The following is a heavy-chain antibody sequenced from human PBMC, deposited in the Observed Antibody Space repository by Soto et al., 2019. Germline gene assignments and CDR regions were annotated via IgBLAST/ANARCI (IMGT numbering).Heavy chain of an antibody. D-gene: IGHD5-18*01. CDR1: GYTFTNYD. J-gene: IGHJ6*02. CDR2: MNPDSGNT. Sequence: QVQLVQSGAEVKKPGASVKVSCKASGYTFTNYDINWVRQATGQGLEWMGWMNPDSGNTGYTQKFQGRVTMTRSTSMTTAYMELSGLRSEDTAVYYCATATSDTTLVDFYYFGMDVWGQGTTVIVSS. V-gene: IGHV1-8*01. CDR3: ATATSDTTLVDFYYFGMDV.